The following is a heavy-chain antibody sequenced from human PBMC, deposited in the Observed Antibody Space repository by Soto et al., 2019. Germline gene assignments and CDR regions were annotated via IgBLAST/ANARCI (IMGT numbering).Heavy chain of an antibody. CDR2: ISADNGNT. V-gene: IGHV1-18*01. CDR3: ARDRRLGYCSGGSCFPQGEWFDP. CDR1: GYTFTSYG. D-gene: IGHD2-15*01. J-gene: IGHJ5*02. Sequence: QVQLVQSGAEVKKPGASVKVSCKASGYTFTSYGISWVRQAPGQGLEWMGWISADNGNTNYAQKLQGRVTMTTDTSTSTAYMELRSLRSDDTAVYYCARDRRLGYCSGGSCFPQGEWFDPWGQGTLVTVSS.